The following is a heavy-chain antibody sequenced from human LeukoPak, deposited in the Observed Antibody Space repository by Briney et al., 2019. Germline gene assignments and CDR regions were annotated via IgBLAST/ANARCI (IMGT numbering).Heavy chain of an antibody. CDR1: GFAFGSYD. CDR3: AKRASIWNYFDY. CDR2: ISHDGRNK. D-gene: IGHD6-13*01. Sequence: GGSLRLSCAASGFAFGSYDMHWVRQPPGKGLEWVAVISHDGRNKNYGDSVKGRFTISGDNSKKTLYLQMNSLSGDDTAVYYCAKRASIWNYFDYWGQGTLVTVSA. J-gene: IGHJ4*02. V-gene: IGHV3-30*18.